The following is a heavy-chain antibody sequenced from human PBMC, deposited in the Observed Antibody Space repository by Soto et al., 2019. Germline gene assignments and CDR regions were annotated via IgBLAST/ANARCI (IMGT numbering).Heavy chain of an antibody. Sequence: QMQLVESGGGVVQPGRSLRLSCAASGFTFSRYGMHWVGQAPGKGLEWVAVISYDGGDKHYADSVKGRFTISRDNSKNTLYLQMNSLRAEDRAVYYCVKDADQGAASYYFDHWGQGTLVTVSS. V-gene: IGHV3-30*18. CDR3: VKDADQGAASYYFDH. D-gene: IGHD6-25*01. CDR2: ISYDGGDK. J-gene: IGHJ4*02. CDR1: GFTFSRYG.